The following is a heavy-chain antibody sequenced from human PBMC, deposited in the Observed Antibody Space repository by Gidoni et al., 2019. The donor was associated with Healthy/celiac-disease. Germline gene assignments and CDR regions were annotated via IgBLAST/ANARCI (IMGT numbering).Heavy chain of an antibody. CDR3: ARRYCSGGSCYSVSPYYYYGMDV. CDR1: GYSFTSYW. J-gene: IGHJ6*02. CDR2: IDPSDSYT. V-gene: IGHV5-10-1*01. D-gene: IGHD2-15*01. Sequence: EVQLVQSGAEVKKPGESLRISCKGSGYSFTSYWISWVRQMPGKGLEWMGRIDPSDSYTNYSPSFPGHVTISADKSISTAYLQWSSLKASDTAMYYCARRYCSGGSCYSVSPYYYYGMDVWGQGTTVTVSS.